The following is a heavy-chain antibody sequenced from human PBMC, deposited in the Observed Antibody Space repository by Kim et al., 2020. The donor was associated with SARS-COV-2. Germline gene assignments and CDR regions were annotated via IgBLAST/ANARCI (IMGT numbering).Heavy chain of an antibody. CDR3: ARRDYGSGNYGMDV. D-gene: IGHD3-16*01. V-gene: IGHV4-34*01. J-gene: IGHJ6*02. CDR2: INHSGST. Sequence: SETLSLTCAVYGGSFSGYYWSWIRQPPGKGLEWIGEINHSGSTNYNPSLKSRVTISVDTSKNQFSLKLSSVTAADTAVYYCARRDYGSGNYGMDVWGQGT. CDR1: GGSFSGYY.